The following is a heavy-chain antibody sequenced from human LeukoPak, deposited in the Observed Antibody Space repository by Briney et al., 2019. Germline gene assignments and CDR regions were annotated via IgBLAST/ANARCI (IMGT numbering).Heavy chain of an antibody. CDR2: ISYNGGNK. V-gene: IGHV3-30-3*01. CDR3: ARDLGSGYYSVTPDY. Sequence: PGGSLRLSCAASGFTFSSYAIHWVRQAPGKGLEWVAVISYNGGNKYYADSVKGRFTISRDNSKNTLYLQMNSLRAEDTAVYYCARDLGSGYYSVTPDYWGQGTLVTVSS. CDR1: GFTFSSYA. J-gene: IGHJ4*02. D-gene: IGHD3-22*01.